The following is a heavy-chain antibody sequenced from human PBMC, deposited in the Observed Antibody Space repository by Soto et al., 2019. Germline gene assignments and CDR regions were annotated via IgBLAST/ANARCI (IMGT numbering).Heavy chain of an antibody. CDR1: GASISSGPSS. Sequence: SETLSLTCTGSGASISSGPSSWGCIRQPPGKGLEWIGTFYYSGRTKYNPSLESLVTISVDTSRNQFSLKLRSETAADTAVYYCARLGGYCCSASCYGDYIMLFWRRRTTVTVSS. CDR3: ARLGGYCCSASCYGDYIMLF. D-gene: IGHD2-2*01. V-gene: IGHV4-39*01. J-gene: IGHJ6*02. CDR2: FYYSGRT.